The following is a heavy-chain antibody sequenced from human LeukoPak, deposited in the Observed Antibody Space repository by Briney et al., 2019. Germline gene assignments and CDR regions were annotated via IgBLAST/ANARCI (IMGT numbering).Heavy chain of an antibody. D-gene: IGHD2-15*01. V-gene: IGHV3-7*01. CDR1: GFTFRSYW. CDR3: VQNGGRYFDY. J-gene: IGHJ4*02. Sequence: GGSLRLSCAASGFTFRSYWMSWVRQAPGKGLEWVANINQGGSVKYYVDSVKGRFTISRDDAKNSLYLQMNSLRAEDTAVYYCVQNGGRYFDYWGQGTLVTVSS. CDR2: INQGGSVK.